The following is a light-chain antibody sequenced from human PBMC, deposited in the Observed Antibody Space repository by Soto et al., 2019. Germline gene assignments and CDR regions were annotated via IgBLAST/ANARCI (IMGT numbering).Light chain of an antibody. CDR3: QQRSNWLFT. Sequence: TLSCRASQSVSSNLAWYQQKPGQAPRLLIYGASTRATGIPARFSGSGSGTDFTLTISSLEPEDFAVYYCQQRSNWLFTFGPGT. CDR1: QSVSSN. V-gene: IGKV3-11*01. J-gene: IGKJ3*01. CDR2: GAS.